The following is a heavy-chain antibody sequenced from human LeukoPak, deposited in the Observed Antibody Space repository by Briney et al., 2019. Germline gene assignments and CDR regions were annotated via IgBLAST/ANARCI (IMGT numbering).Heavy chain of an antibody. D-gene: IGHD2-2*01. Sequence: GGSLRLSCAPSGFTFSSYAMSWVRQAPGKGLEWGSAISGSGGSTYYADSVKGRFTISRDNSKNTLYLQMNSLRAEDTAVYYCAKDRDIVVVPAAPHYWGQGTLVTVSS. J-gene: IGHJ4*02. CDR2: ISGSGGST. CDR3: AKDRDIVVVPAAPHY. V-gene: IGHV3-23*01. CDR1: GFTFSSYA.